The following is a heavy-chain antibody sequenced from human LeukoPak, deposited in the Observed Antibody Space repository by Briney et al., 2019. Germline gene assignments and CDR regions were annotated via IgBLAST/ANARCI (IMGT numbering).Heavy chain of an antibody. CDR2: IYSGGST. V-gene: IGHV3-66*01. Sequence: GGSLRLSCAASGFTVSSNYMSWVRQAPGKGLEWVSVIYSGGSTYYADSVKGRFTISRDNSKNTLYLQMNSLRAEDTAVYYCARARAGAILDYWGQGTLVTVSS. CDR3: ARARAGAILDY. CDR1: GFTVSSNY. D-gene: IGHD6-13*01. J-gene: IGHJ4*02.